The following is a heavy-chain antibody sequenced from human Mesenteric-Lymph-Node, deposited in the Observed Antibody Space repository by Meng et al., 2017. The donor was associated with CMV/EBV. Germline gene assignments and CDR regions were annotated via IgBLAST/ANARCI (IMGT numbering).Heavy chain of an antibody. Sequence: QVQLQQLGAGLCEPSETLSLTCAVYGGSFSGYYWSWIRQPPGKGLEWIGEINHSGSTNYNPSLKSRVTISVDTSKNQFSLKLSSVSAADTAVYYCARHQRWLKSEGGFNYWGQGTLVTVSS. D-gene: IGHD4-17*01. CDR3: ARHQRWLKSEGGFNY. CDR1: GGSFSGYY. V-gene: IGHV4-34*01. CDR2: INHSGST. J-gene: IGHJ4*02.